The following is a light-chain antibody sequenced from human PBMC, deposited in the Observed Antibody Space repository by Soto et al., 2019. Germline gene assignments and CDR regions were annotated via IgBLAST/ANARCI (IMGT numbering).Light chain of an antibody. V-gene: IGKV2-28*01. Sequence: DIVMTQSPLSLPVTPGEPASISCRSSQSLLYSNGYNYLDWYLQKPGQSAQLLIYLGFNRASGVPDRFSGSGSGTDFTLKISRVEADDVGVYYCMQALQTPEVTFGQGTRLEIK. CDR2: LGF. CDR3: MQALQTPEVT. CDR1: QSLLYSNGYNY. J-gene: IGKJ5*01.